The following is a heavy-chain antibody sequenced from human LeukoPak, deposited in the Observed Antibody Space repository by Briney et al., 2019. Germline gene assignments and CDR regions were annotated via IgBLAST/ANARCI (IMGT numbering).Heavy chain of an antibody. Sequence: GASVKVSCKASGYSFTTYAMNWVRQAPGQGLEWMGWINTNTGNPTYAQGFTGRFVFSLDTSVSTAYLQISSLKAEDTAVHYCASRYFDWPPYYGMDVWGQGTTVTVSS. V-gene: IGHV7-4-1*02. J-gene: IGHJ6*02. CDR3: ASRYFDWPPYYGMDV. CDR1: GYSFTTYA. D-gene: IGHD3-9*01. CDR2: INTNTGNP.